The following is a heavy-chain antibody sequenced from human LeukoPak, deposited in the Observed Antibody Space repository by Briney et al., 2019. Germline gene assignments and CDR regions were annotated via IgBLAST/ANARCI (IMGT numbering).Heavy chain of an antibody. Sequence: SETLSLTCTVSGGSISSYYWSWIRQPAGKGLEWIGRIFASGSTSYNPYLKSRITISLDTSRNQVSLRLSSVTAADTAVYYCARAQLPNWFDPWGQGTLVTVSS. CDR2: IFASGST. CDR3: ARAQLPNWFDP. J-gene: IGHJ5*02. D-gene: IGHD2-2*01. V-gene: IGHV4-4*07. CDR1: GGSISSYY.